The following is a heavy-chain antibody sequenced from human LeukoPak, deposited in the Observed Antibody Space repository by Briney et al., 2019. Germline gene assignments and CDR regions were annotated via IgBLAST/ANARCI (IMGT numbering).Heavy chain of an antibody. Sequence: PSETLSLTCAVYGGSFSGYYWSWIRQPPGKGLEWIGEINHSGSTNYNPSLKSRVTISVDTSKNQFSLKLSSVTAADTAVYYCARRGVRGVIARNWFDPWGQGTLVTVSS. D-gene: IGHD3-10*01. V-gene: IGHV4-34*01. CDR2: INHSGST. CDR3: ARRGVRGVIARNWFDP. CDR1: GGSFSGYY. J-gene: IGHJ5*02.